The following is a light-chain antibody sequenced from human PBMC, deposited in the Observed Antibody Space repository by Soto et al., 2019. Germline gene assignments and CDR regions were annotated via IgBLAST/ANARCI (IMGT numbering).Light chain of an antibody. CDR1: QGISSY. CDR3: QQYYSYPQWT. Sequence: AIRMTQSPSSFSASTGDRVTITCRASQGISSYLAWYQQKPGKAPKLLIYAASTLQSGVPSRFSGSGSGTDFTLTISCLQSEDFATYYCQQYYSYPQWTFGQGTKVKIK. V-gene: IGKV1-8*01. J-gene: IGKJ1*01. CDR2: AAS.